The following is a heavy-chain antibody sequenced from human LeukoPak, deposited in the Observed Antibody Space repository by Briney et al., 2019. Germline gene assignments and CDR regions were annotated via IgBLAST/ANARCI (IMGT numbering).Heavy chain of an antibody. CDR3: ARAASDYGLPEDIVVVPAAKEWFDP. J-gene: IGHJ5*02. V-gene: IGHV4-4*07. CDR2: IYTSGST. D-gene: IGHD2-2*01. CDR1: GGSISSYY. Sequence: PSETLSLTCTVSGGSISSYYWSWIRQPAGKGLEWIGRIYTSGSTNYNPSLKSRVTISVDKSKNQFSLNLSSVTAADTAVYYCARAASDYGLPEDIVVVPAAKEWFDPWGQGTLVTVSS.